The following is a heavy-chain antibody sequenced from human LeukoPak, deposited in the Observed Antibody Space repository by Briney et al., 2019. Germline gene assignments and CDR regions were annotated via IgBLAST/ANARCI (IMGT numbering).Heavy chain of an antibody. CDR3: AKARLGSSASADY. J-gene: IGHJ4*02. V-gene: IGHV1-46*01. CDR1: GYTSTSYH. CDR2: INPSGGSA. D-gene: IGHD6-19*01. Sequence: ASVKVSCKASGYTSTSYHMHWVRQAPGQGLEWMGIINPSGGSATYAQKFQGRVTMTRDTSTSTVYMEVSSLRSEDTAVYYCAKARLGSSASADYWGQGTLVTVSS.